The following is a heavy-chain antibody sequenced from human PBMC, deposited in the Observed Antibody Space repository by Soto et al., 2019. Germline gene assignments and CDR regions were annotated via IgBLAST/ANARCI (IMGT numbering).Heavy chain of an antibody. V-gene: IGHV4-4*07. Sequence: SETLSLTCTVSGVSISSFYWSWIWQPAGKGLEWIGRIHSSGSTNQNPSLKSRVTMSVDTSNNQFSLKVSSVTAADTAVYYCALVAARRSSGMDVWGQGTTVTSP. CDR2: IHSSGST. D-gene: IGHD6-6*01. CDR1: GVSISSFY. J-gene: IGHJ6*02. CDR3: ALVAARRSSGMDV.